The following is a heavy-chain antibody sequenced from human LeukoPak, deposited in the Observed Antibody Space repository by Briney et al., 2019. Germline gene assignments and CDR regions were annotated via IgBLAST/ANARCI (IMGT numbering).Heavy chain of an antibody. CDR2: IISDGSSA. V-gene: IGHV3-74*01. CDR1: GFTFKDYW. D-gene: IGHD4-11*01. J-gene: IGHJ4*02. CDR3: VRDSNYHPDC. Sequence: HSGGSLRLSCAASGFTFKDYWMHWVRQVPGKGLVLVARIISDGSSASYADSVKGRFTMSRDNAKNTLYLQMNSLRAEDTAVYYCVRDSNYHPDCWGQGTLVTVSS.